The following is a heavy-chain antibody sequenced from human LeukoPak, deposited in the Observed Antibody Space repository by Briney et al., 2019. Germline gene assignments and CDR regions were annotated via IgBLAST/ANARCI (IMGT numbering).Heavy chain of an antibody. V-gene: IGHV4-39*07. CDR3: AREPKSAAGTNY. D-gene: IGHD6-13*01. CDR2: IYYSGST. CDR1: GGSISSSSYY. Sequence: SETLSLTCTVSGGSISSSSYYWGWIRQPPGKGLEWIGSIYYSGSTYYNPSLKSRVTISVDTSKNQFSLKLSSVTAADTAVYYCAREPKSAAGTNYWGQGTLVTVSS. J-gene: IGHJ4*02.